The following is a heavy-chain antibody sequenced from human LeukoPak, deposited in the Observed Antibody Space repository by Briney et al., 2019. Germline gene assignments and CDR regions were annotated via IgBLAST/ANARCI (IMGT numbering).Heavy chain of an antibody. CDR2: INPRGST. J-gene: IGHJ4*02. CDR1: GGSFSVYY. D-gene: IGHD2-21*02. CDR3: VRGSRVYCGGDCYYY. Sequence: KSSETLSLTCTVFGGSFSVYYSSGIRHPPHRGLECICEINPRGSTNYNPPLKTRVTISTDTSKKHSSLNNSPVTAADTGVYYCVRGSRVYCGGDCYYYWGQGTLVTVSS. V-gene: IGHV4-34*01.